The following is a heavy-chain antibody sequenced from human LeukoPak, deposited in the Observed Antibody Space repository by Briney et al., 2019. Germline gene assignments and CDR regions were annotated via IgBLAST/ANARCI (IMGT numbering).Heavy chain of an antibody. CDR3: ATARAGAAFRWFDL. CDR2: INHSGST. J-gene: IGHJ5*02. V-gene: IGHV4-34*01. D-gene: IGHD6-19*01. Sequence: SETLSLTCAVYGGSFSGYYWSWTRQPPGKGLEWVGEINHSGSTNYNPSLKSRVTISVDTSKNQFSLKRSSVAAADTAVYYCATARAGAAFRWFDLWGQGTLVTVSS. CDR1: GGSFSGYY.